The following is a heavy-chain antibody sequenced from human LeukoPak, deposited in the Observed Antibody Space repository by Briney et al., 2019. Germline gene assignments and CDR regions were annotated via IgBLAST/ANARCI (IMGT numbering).Heavy chain of an antibody. CDR2: MSYAGSNK. CDR1: GFTFSSYA. CDR3: ARALGYCSSTSCPLDY. Sequence: PGGSLRLSCAASGFTFSSYAMHWVRQAPGKGLEGVAGMSYAGSNKYYADSVKGRFTISRDNSKNTLYLQMNSLRAEDTAVYYCARALGYCSSTSCPLDYWGQGTLVTVSS. J-gene: IGHJ4*01. V-gene: IGHV3-30*04. D-gene: IGHD2-2*01.